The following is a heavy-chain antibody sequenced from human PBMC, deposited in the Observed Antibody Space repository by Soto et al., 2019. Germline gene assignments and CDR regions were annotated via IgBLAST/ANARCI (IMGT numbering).Heavy chain of an antibody. CDR3: ARALEARYYDIFAAGYYYYYGMDV. J-gene: IGHJ6*02. D-gene: IGHD3-9*01. CDR2: INPNSGGT. Sequence: ASVKVSCKASGYTFTGYYMHWVQQAPGQGLEWMGWINPNSGGTNYAQKFQGRVTMTRDTSISTAYMELSRLRSDDTAVYYCARALEARYYDIFAAGYYYYYGMDVWGQGTTVTVSS. CDR1: GYTFTGYY. V-gene: IGHV1-2*02.